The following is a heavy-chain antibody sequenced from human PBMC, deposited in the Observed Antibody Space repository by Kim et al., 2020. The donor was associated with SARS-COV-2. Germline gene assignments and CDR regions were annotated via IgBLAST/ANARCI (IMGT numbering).Heavy chain of an antibody. CDR1: GYTFTSYY. CDR2: LNPNSGGI. Sequence: ASVKVSCKTSGYTFTSYYLHWVRQAPGQGLEWMGWLNPNSGGINYAQKFQGRVTMTRDTSSKTAYMELGRLKSDDAAVYYCARYYHLPSHYYYYGLDVWGQGTTVTVSS. J-gene: IGHJ6*02. CDR3: ARYYHLPSHYYYYGLDV. V-gene: IGHV1-2*02. D-gene: IGHD3-3*02.